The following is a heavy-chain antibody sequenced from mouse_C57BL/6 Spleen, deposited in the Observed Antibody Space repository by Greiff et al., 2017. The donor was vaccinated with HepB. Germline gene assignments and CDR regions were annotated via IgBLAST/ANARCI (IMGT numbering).Heavy chain of an antibody. D-gene: IGHD2-1*01. J-gene: IGHJ4*01. CDR2: ISYDGSN. CDR3: AREELPYYAMDY. Sequence: EVQLQQSGPGLVKPSQSLSLTCSVTGYSITSGYYWNWIRQFPGNKLEWMGYISYDGSNNYNPSLKNRISITRDTSKNPFFLKLNSVTTEDTATYDCAREELPYYAMDYWGQGTSVTVSS. V-gene: IGHV3-6*01. CDR1: GYSITSGYY.